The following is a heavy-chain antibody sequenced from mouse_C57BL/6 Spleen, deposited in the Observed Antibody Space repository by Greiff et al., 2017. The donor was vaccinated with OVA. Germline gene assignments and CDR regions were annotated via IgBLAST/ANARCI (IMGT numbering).Heavy chain of an antibody. J-gene: IGHJ2*01. D-gene: IGHD1-2*01. V-gene: IGHV1-76*01. Sequence: QVQLQQSGAELVRPGASVKLSCKASGYTFTDYYINWVKQRPGQGLEWIARIYPGSGNTYYNEKFKGKATLTAEKSSSTAYMQLSSLTSEDSAVCFCARGSFYFDYWGQGTTLTVSS. CDR1: GYTFTDYY. CDR2: IYPGSGNT. CDR3: ARGSFYFDY.